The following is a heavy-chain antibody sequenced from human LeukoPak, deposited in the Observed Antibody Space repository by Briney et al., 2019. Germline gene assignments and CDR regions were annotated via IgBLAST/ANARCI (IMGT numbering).Heavy chain of an antibody. CDR1: GGTFSSYA. V-gene: IGHV1-69*04. Sequence: ASVKVSCKASGGTFSSYAISWVRQAPGQGLEWMGRIIPILGIANYAQKFQGRVPITADKSTSTAYMELSSLRSEDTAVYYCARVVEVEQQWLALGDFDLWGRGTLVTVSS. D-gene: IGHD6-19*01. CDR2: IIPILGIA. CDR3: ARVVEVEQQWLALGDFDL. J-gene: IGHJ2*01.